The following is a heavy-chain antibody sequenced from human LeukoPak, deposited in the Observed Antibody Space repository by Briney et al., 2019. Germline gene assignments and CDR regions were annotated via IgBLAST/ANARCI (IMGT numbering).Heavy chain of an antibody. Sequence: PGGSLRLSCAASGFTFSSYSMNWVRQAPGKGLEWVSSISSSSSYIYYADSVKGRFTISRDNAKNSLYLQMNSLRAEDTAVYYCAREGYDYVWGSYRYTGAFDYWGQGTLVTVSS. CDR3: AREGYDYVWGSYRYTGAFDY. V-gene: IGHV3-21*01. CDR1: GFTFSSYS. D-gene: IGHD3-16*02. CDR2: ISSSSSYI. J-gene: IGHJ4*02.